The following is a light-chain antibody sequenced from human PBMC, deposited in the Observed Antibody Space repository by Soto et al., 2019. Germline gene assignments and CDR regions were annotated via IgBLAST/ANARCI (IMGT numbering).Light chain of an antibody. CDR2: DAS. CDR1: QSVSSK. CDR3: QQYNNWPWT. V-gene: IGKV3-15*01. J-gene: IGKJ1*01. Sequence: ENVLTQSPGTLSLSPGERATLSCRASQSVSSKLVWYQRKPGQTPRLLIYDASTRATDMPGRFSGSGSGTEFTLTISSLQSEDFAVYYCQQYNNWPWTFGQGTKVDIK.